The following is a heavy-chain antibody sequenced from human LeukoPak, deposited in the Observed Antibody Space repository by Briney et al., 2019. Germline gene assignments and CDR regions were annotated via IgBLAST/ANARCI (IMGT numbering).Heavy chain of an antibody. V-gene: IGHV3-11*01. Sequence: GGSLRLSCAASGFTFSDYYMSLIRQAPGKGLEWVSYISSGGITIYYADSVKGRFTISRDNAKNSLYLQMNSLRAEDTAVYYCATGYSSGWYWGQGTLVTVSS. CDR1: GFTFSDYY. D-gene: IGHD6-19*01. CDR3: ATGYSSGWY. CDR2: ISSGGITI. J-gene: IGHJ4*02.